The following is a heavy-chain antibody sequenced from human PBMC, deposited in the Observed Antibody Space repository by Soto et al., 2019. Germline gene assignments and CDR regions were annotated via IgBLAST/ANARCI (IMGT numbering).Heavy chain of an antibody. Sequence: QVPLVQSGGEVKKPGASVKVSCKTSGYSTSSYSITWVRQVPGQGLVWIGWINGHNGNTIYAHSFQGRVTMTTDTSTTTAYMELRSLRSDDTAVYYCAGPFSGGDYDLDVWSQGTTVTVSS. CDR1: GYSTSSYS. CDR3: AGPFSGGDYDLDV. CDR2: INGHNGNT. J-gene: IGHJ6*03. D-gene: IGHD2-15*01. V-gene: IGHV1-18*01.